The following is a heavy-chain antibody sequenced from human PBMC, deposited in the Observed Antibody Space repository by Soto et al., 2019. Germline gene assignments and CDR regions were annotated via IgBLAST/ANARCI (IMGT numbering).Heavy chain of an antibody. CDR2: VYYSGTT. D-gene: IGHD2-8*01. Sequence: SEPLSLTFTVSGGSIDSGDYYWSWIRQPPGKGLEWIGYVYYSGTTNYNPFLKSRVTLSLDKSKNQFSLKMNSVTAADTAVYYCARGRHCTMTSGFGFTSIWFDPWGQGNLVTGYS. V-gene: IGHV4-61*08. CDR1: GGSIDSGDYY. J-gene: IGHJ5*02. CDR3: ARGRHCTMTSGFGFTSIWFDP.